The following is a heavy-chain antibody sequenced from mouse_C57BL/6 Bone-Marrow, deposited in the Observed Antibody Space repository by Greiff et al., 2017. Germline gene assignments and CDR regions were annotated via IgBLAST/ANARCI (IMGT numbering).Heavy chain of an antibody. CDR3: VLYYGYDRGWYCDV. V-gene: IGHV1-69*01. D-gene: IGHD2-2*01. CDR1: GYTFTSYW. J-gene: IGHJ1*03. Sequence: QVQLQQPGAELVMPGASVKLSCKASGYTFTSYWMHWVKQRPGQGLEWIGEIDPSDSYTNYNQKFKGKSTLTVDKSSSTAYMQLSSLTSEDSAVYYCVLYYGYDRGWYCDVWGTGTTVTVSS. CDR2: IDPSDSYT.